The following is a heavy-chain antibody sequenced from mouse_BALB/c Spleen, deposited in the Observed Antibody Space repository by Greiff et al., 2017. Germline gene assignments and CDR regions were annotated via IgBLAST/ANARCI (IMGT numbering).Heavy chain of an antibody. CDR2: ISSGGSYT. CDR1: GFTFSSYG. D-gene: IGHD2-1*01. V-gene: IGHV5-6*02. CDR3: ARGMGNWDY. J-gene: IGHJ2*01. Sequence: DVKLVESGGDLVKPGGSLKLSCAASGFTFSSYGMSWVRQTPDKRLEWVATISSGGSYTYYPDSVKGRFTISRDNAKNTLYLQMSSLKSEDTAMYYCARGMGNWDYWGQGTTLTVSS.